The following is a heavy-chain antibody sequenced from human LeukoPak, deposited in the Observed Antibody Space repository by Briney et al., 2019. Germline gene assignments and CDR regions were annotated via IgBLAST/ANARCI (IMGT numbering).Heavy chain of an antibody. D-gene: IGHD1-26*01. CDR2: INHSGST. Sequence: GSLGLSCAPSGLTFGNNWMTGVGRVQGRGRGWFGEINHSGSTNYNPSLKSRVTISVDTSKNQFSLKLSSVTAADTAVYYCARGPRVGATLRYNWFDPWGQGTLVTVSS. J-gene: IGHJ5*02. CDR3: ARGPRVGATLRYNWFDP. V-gene: IGHV4-34*01. CDR1: GLTFGNNW.